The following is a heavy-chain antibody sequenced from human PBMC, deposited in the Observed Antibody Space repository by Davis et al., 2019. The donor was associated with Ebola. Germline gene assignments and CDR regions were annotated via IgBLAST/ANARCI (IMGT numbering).Heavy chain of an antibody. CDR2: IRSKANSYAT. D-gene: IGHD4-11*01. CDR3: TRLGDYSDYGGHY. J-gene: IGHJ4*02. CDR1: GFTFSGSA. V-gene: IGHV3-73*01. Sequence: GESLKISCAASGFTFSGSAMHWVRQASGKGLEWVGRIRSKANSYATAYAASVKGRFTISRDDSKNTAYLQMNSLKTEDTAVYYCTRLGDYSDYGGHYWGQGTLVTVSS.